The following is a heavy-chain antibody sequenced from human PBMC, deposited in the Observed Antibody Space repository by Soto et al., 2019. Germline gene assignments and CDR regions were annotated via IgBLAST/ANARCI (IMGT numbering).Heavy chain of an antibody. CDR3: ARVYYRTTTWIDY. J-gene: IGHJ4*02. V-gene: IGHV1-18*04. D-gene: IGHD1-7*01. CDR2: VNSYDGTT. Sequence: QVQLVQSAPELQRPGDSVKGSCKTSGYTFTSYPYSWVRQDPGQGLEWMGWVNSYDGTTKVAQQFRDRITLTADKSAARVFMDLRRLASDATAVHYCARVYYRTTTWIDYWGQGTLVAVSS. CDR1: GYTFTSYP.